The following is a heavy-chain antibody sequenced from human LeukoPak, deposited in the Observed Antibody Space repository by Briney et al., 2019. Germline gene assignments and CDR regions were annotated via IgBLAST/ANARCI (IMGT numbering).Heavy chain of an antibody. CDR1: GGSISSSSYY. CDR3: ARQGRVLRYFDWLLRNPFDY. D-gene: IGHD3-9*01. CDR2: INHSGST. J-gene: IGHJ4*02. Sequence: SETLSLTCTVSGGSISSSSYYWGWIRQPPGKGLEWIGEINHSGSTNYNPSLKSRVTISVDTSKNQFSLKLSSVTAADTAVYYCARQGRVLRYFDWLLRNPFDYWGQGTLVTVSS. V-gene: IGHV4-39*01.